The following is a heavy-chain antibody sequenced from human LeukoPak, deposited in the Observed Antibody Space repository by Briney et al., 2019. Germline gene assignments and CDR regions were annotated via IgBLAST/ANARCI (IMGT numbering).Heavy chain of an antibody. J-gene: IGHJ5*02. Sequence: ASVKVSCKASGYTFTGYYMHWVRQAPGQGLEWMGWINPKSGGTNYAQKFQGRVTMNRDTSIHTAYMELSRLRSDDTAVYYCAREEYGFDPWGQGTLVTVSS. CDR3: AREEYGFDP. V-gene: IGHV1-2*02. D-gene: IGHD2-2*01. CDR2: INPKSGGT. CDR1: GYTFTGYY.